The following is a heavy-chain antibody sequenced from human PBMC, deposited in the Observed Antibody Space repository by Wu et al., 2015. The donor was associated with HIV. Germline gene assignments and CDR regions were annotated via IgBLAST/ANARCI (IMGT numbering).Heavy chain of an antibody. CDR1: GYSFPDYQ. D-gene: IGHD6-13*01. J-gene: IGHJ3*02. Sequence: VQLVQSGAEVKKPGATVKISCKVSGYSFPDYQIHWVQQAPGQGLEWMGWISAYNGNTNYAQKLQGRVTMTTDTSTSTAYMELNEPETRGHDRLYYCARDLEISAAGFPNAFHMWGQGTMVTVSS. V-gene: IGHV1-18*04. CDR2: ISAYNGNT. CDR3: ARDLEISAAGFPNAFHM.